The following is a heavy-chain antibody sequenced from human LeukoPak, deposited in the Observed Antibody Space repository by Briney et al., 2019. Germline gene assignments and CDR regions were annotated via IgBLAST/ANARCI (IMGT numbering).Heavy chain of an antibody. J-gene: IGHJ5*02. V-gene: IGHV4-59*01. CDR1: GGSISSYY. D-gene: IGHD2-15*01. CDR3: ARDRYCSGGSCHDWFDP. Sequence: SETLSLTCTVSGGSISSYYWSWIRQPPGKGLEWIGYIYYSGSTNYNPSLKSRVTISVDTSKNQSSLKLSSVTAADTAVYYCARDRYCSGGSCHDWFDPWGQGTLVTVSS. CDR2: IYYSGST.